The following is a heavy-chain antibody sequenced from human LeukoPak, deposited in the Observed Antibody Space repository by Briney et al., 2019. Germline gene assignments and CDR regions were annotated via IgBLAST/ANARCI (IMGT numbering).Heavy chain of an antibody. J-gene: IGHJ4*02. V-gene: IGHV3-30*04. CDR1: GFTFSAYA. CDR3: ANLRDPSDY. CDR2: ISDDGTNK. Sequence: GGSLRLSCAASGFTFSAYALHWVRQAPGKGLEWVAVISDDGTNKYYADSVKGRFTISRDNSKNTLYLQMNSLRAEDTAVYYCANLRDPSDYWGQGTLVTVSS. D-gene: IGHD2-2*01.